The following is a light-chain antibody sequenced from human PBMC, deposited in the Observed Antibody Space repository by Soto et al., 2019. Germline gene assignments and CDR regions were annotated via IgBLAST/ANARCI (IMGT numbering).Light chain of an antibody. CDR1: QSVNSN. J-gene: IGKJ1*01. CDR2: HAS. V-gene: IGKV3-15*01. CDR3: QQCDDWPRT. Sequence: EIVMTQSPATLSVSPGEGATLSCRASQSVNSNLAWYQQIPGQAPRLLIHHASTRAPVIPARFSGGGSGTEFTLTISSMQSEDVSVYYCQQCDDWPRTFGQGTKVEIK.